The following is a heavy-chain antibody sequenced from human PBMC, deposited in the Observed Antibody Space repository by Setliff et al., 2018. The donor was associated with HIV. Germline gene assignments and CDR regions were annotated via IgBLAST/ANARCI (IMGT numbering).Heavy chain of an antibody. Sequence: GASLTLSCKGFGYKFTDYWVGWVRQMPGEGLEWMGVIYGDGSDPRYSPSFQGQVTISVDKSINTAYLRWTSLKASDTALYYCARPQYHQSSDAFDIWGQGTMVTVSS. CDR1: GYKFTDYW. CDR3: ARPQYHQSSDAFDI. CDR2: IYGDGSDP. J-gene: IGHJ3*02. V-gene: IGHV5-51*01.